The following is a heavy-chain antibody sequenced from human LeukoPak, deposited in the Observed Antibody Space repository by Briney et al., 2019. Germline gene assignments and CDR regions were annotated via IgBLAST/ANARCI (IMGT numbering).Heavy chain of an antibody. V-gene: IGHV3-21*01. J-gene: IGHJ4*02. Sequence: PGGSLRLSCAASGFTFSSHSMNWVRQAPGKGLEWVSSISSSSNYIYYADSVKGRFTISRDNAKDSLYLQMNSLRAEDTAVYYCAREGTYYGYWGQGTLVTVSS. CDR1: GFTFSSHS. D-gene: IGHD3-10*01. CDR3: AREGTYYGY. CDR2: ISSSSNYI.